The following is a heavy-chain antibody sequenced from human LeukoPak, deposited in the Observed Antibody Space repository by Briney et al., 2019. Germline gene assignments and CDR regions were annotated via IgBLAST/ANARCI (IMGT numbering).Heavy chain of an antibody. Sequence: GGSLRLSCAASGFTFSSYAMSWVRQAPGKGLEWVSAISGSGGSTYYADSVKGRFTISRDNSKNTLYLQMNSLRAEDTAVYYCAKDKMVLWFGELPPDWFDPWGQGTLVTVSS. V-gene: IGHV3-23*01. CDR2: ISGSGGST. CDR3: AKDKMVLWFGELPPDWFDP. CDR1: GFTFSSYA. J-gene: IGHJ5*02. D-gene: IGHD3-10*01.